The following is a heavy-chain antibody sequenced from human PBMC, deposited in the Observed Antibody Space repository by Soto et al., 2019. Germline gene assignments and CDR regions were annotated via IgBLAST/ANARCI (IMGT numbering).Heavy chain of an antibody. CDR1: GYTFTNYG. CDR3: ARCYCSVGSCYSCWHFDL. D-gene: IGHD2-15*01. Sequence: QVQLVQSGSEVKKPGASVKVSCKASGYTFTNYGMSWVRQAPGQGLEWMGWISAYNGNTNHGQNFQGRVTMTTDTSTNTAYMELSILRSDDTAVYYCARCYCSVGSCYSCWHFDLWGRGALVTVSS. V-gene: IGHV1-18*01. CDR2: ISAYNGNT. J-gene: IGHJ2*01.